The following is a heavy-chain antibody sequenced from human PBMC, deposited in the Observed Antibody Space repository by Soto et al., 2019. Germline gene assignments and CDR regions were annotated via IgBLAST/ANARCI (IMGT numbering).Heavy chain of an antibody. V-gene: IGHV3-21*01. Sequence: GGSLRLSCAASGFTFSTYSMNWVRQAPGKGLEWVSSISSSSGYIYYADSVKGRFTISRDDAKNSLSLQMNSLRAEDTAVYYCARVRSYSYGQGYGMDVWGQGTTVTVSS. J-gene: IGHJ6*02. CDR3: ARVRSYSYGQGYGMDV. CDR2: ISSSSGYI. CDR1: GFTFSTYS. D-gene: IGHD5-18*01.